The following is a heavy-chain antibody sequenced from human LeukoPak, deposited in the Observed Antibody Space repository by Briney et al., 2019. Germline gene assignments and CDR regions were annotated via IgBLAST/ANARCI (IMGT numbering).Heavy chain of an antibody. CDR2: IYWDDDK. V-gene: IGHV2-5*02. J-gene: IGHJ4*02. CDR3: AHRPPHLSFDY. CDR1: GCSFRTTGVG. Sequence: SGPTLVKPTQTLTLTCTFSGCSFRTTGVGVGWIRQPPGKALEWLALIYWDDDKRYSPSLKSRLAITQDTSKKQVVLTMTNMDPVDTATYYCAHRPPHLSFDYLGQGTLVTVSS.